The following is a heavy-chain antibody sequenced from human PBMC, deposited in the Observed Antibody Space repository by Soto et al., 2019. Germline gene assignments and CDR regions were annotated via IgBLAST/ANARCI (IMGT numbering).Heavy chain of an antibody. CDR1: GFTFSSYG. J-gene: IGHJ4*02. Sequence: GGSLRLSCAASGFTFSSYGMHWVRQAPGKGLEWVAVIWYDGSNKYYADSVKGRFTISRDNSKNTLYLQMNSLRAEDTAVYYCARDQRYSSSWYYPMPFGYWGQGTLVTVSS. V-gene: IGHV3-33*01. CDR2: IWYDGSNK. CDR3: ARDQRYSSSWYYPMPFGY. D-gene: IGHD6-13*01.